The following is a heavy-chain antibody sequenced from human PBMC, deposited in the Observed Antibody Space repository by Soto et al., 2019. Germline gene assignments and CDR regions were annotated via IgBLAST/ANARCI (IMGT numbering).Heavy chain of an antibody. V-gene: IGHV4-59*12. CDR1: GGSISSYY. J-gene: IGHJ6*03. CDR3: ARETIVVVPAAAQYYYYYYMDV. D-gene: IGHD2-2*01. Sequence: SETLSLTCTVSGGSISSYYWSWIRQPPGKGLEWIGEINHSGSTNYNPSLKSRVTISVDTSKNQFSLKLSSVTAADTAVYYCARETIVVVPAAAQYYYYYYMDVWGKGTTVTVSS. CDR2: INHSGST.